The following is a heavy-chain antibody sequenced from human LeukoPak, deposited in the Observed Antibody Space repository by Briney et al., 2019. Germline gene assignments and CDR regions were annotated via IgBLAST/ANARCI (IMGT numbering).Heavy chain of an antibody. Sequence: SETLSLTCTVSGGSIGIYYWSWIRQPPGKGLEWIGYIYHSGSTNYNPSLKSRVTISVDTSKNQFSLKLSSVTAADTAVYYCARRGSGSYRHFDYWGQGTLVTVSS. V-gene: IGHV4-59*01. D-gene: IGHD1-26*01. J-gene: IGHJ4*02. CDR1: GGSIGIYY. CDR2: IYHSGST. CDR3: ARRGSGSYRHFDY.